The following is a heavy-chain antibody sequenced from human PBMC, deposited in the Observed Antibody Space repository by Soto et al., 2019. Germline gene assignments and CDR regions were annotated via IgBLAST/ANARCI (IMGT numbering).Heavy chain of an antibody. D-gene: IGHD2-8*02. CDR2: MSLNGDI. J-gene: IGHJ6*01. Sequence: QVRLQESGPGLVESSGTLSLTCAVYGGTIRSGHWWTWVRQSPGKGLEWIGEMSLNGDINYSPSLQSRVTVSIDMSRNHLSLRLTSVTAADTAVYYCVTRETRTGGPLWGPGTMVAVSS. V-gene: IGHV4-4*02. CDR3: VTRETRTGGPL. CDR1: GGTIRSGHW.